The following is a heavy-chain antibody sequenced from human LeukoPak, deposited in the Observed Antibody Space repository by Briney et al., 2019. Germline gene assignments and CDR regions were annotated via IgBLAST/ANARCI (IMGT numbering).Heavy chain of an antibody. CDR1: GFTFSNYL. Sequence: GGSLRLSCAASGFTFSNYLMHWVRQVPGKGLVWVARIDIDGSTTHYADSVKGRFTISRVNAKNTLYLQMNILRAEDTAVYYCVRDRDGYNYWGQGTLVTVSS. CDR3: VRDRDGYNY. CDR2: IDIDGSTT. V-gene: IGHV3-74*01. D-gene: IGHD5-24*01. J-gene: IGHJ4*02.